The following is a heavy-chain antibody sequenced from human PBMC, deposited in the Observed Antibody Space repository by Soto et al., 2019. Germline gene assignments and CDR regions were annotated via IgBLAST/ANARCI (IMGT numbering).Heavy chain of an antibody. D-gene: IGHD5-12*01. V-gene: IGHV1-69*08. CDR2: IIPILGIA. CDR1: GGTFSSYT. CDR3: ARDIGCGGYHRSPY. J-gene: IGHJ4*02. Sequence: QVQLVQSGAEVKKPGSSVKVSCKASGGTFSSYTISWVRQAPGQGLEWMGRIIPILGIANYAQKFQGRVTLAQDKYKSRAYQELSSLRSEETAVYYCARDIGCGGYHRSPYGGQGTLVTVSS.